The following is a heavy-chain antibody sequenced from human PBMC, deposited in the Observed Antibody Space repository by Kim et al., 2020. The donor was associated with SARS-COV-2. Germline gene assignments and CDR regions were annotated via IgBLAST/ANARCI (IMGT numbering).Heavy chain of an antibody. D-gene: IGHD3-10*01. CDR3: ARVRDSNYGAGEIRY. J-gene: IGHJ4*02. V-gene: IGHV3-74*01. CDR1: GFSFSDFW. Sequence: GGSLRLSCAASGFSFSDFWMHWFRQAPGKGLVWVSRIITDGSSTDYADSVKGRFTISRDNAKNTLYLQMNSLRAEDTAMYYCARVRDSNYGAGEIRYWGQGTLVTVSS. CDR2: IITDGSST.